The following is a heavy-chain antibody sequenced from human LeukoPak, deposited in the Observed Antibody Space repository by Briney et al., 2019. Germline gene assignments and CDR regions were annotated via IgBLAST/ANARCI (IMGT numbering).Heavy chain of an antibody. CDR2: IGSDGKT. Sequence: GGSLRLSCEASGFTFSAYAMTWVRQAPGKGLEWVSSIGSDGKTHYSESVKGRFAISRDNSKSMLFLQLNGLRAEDTALYYCARDLHYYVAMGVWGQGTTVTVSS. J-gene: IGHJ6*02. D-gene: IGHD3-10*02. V-gene: IGHV3-23*01. CDR1: GFTFSAYA. CDR3: ARDLHYYVAMGV.